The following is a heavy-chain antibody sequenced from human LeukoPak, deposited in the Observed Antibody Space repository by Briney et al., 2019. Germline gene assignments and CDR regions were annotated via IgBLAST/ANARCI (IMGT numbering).Heavy chain of an antibody. CDR2: ISASSNFI. J-gene: IGHJ4*02. CDR1: GFTFSTHS. Sequence: PGGSLRLSCAASGFTFSTHSMYWVRQAPGKGLEWVSSISASSNFIHYAESVRGRFTISRDNAKNSLYLQMNSLGAQDTAVCYCARPATGYCSSAGCHWDSWGQGTLVTVSS. CDR3: ARPATGYCSSAGCHWDS. V-gene: IGHV3-21*01. D-gene: IGHD2-2*01.